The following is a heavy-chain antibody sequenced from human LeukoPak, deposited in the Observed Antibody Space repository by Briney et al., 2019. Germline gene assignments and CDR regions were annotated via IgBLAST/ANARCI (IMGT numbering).Heavy chain of an antibody. J-gene: IGHJ3*02. V-gene: IGHV3-33*01. D-gene: IGHD3-16*01. CDR1: GFTFSSYG. Sequence: GGSLRLSCAASGFTFSSYGMHWVRQAPGKALEWVAVIWYDGSNKYYADSVKGRFTISRDNSKNTLYLQMNSLRAEDTAVYYCARGGGGGAFDIWGQGTMVTVSS. CDR3: ARGGGGGAFDI. CDR2: IWYDGSNK.